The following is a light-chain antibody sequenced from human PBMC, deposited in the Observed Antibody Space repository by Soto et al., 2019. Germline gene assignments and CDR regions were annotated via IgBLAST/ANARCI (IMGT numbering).Light chain of an antibody. V-gene: IGLV1-51*02. J-gene: IGLJ2*01. Sequence: QSVLTQPPSVSAAPGQKVTISCSGSSSNIGNNYVSWYQQLPGTAPKLLIYENNKRPSGIPDRFSGFKSGTSATLGITELQTGDEADYYCGTWDSSLSAVVFGGGTKLTVL. CDR3: GTWDSSLSAVV. CDR2: ENN. CDR1: SSNIGNNY.